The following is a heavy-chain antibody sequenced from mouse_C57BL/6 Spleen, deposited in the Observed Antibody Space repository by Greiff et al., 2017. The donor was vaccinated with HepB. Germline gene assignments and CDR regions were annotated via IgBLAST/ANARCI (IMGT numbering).Heavy chain of an antibody. J-gene: IGHJ3*01. CDR2: ISSGSSTI. CDR1: GFTFSDYG. D-gene: IGHD1-1*01. CDR3: ARDRFHYYGSSGGWFAY. Sequence: EVMLVESGGGLVKPGGSLKLSCAASGFTFSDYGMHWVRQAPEKGLEWVAYISSGSSTIYYADTVKGRFTISRDNAKNTLFLQMTSLRSEDTAMYYCARDRFHYYGSSGGWFAYWGQGTLVTVSA. V-gene: IGHV5-17*01.